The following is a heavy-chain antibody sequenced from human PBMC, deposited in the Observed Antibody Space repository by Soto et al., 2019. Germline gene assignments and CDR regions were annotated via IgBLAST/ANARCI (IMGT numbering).Heavy chain of an antibody. D-gene: IGHD6-19*01. CDR1: GRPVSSGGYY. Sequence: LSLTCTVSGRPVSSGGYYWTWIRQHPGRGLEWIGYIYHIGMPSYNPSLDNRLTISLDTSKNHFSLNLTSVTAADTAIYYCVRDRALDSSGHWFDTWGQGMLVTVSS. J-gene: IGHJ5*02. CDR2: IYHIGMP. CDR3: VRDRALDSSGHWFDT. V-gene: IGHV4-31*03.